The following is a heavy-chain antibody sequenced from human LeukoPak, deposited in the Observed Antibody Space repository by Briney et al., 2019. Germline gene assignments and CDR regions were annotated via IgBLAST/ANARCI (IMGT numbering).Heavy chain of an antibody. V-gene: IGHV3-21*01. J-gene: IGHJ4*02. CDR1: GFTFSSYS. Sequence: GGSLRLSCAASGFTFSSYSMNWVRQAQGKGVEWVSAISSSSGNIYYADSVKGRFTISRDKGKNTLYVQMNSLRAEDTAVYYCARTGTTTYWGQGTLVTVSS. CDR2: ISSSSGNI. D-gene: IGHD1-7*01. CDR3: ARTGTTTY.